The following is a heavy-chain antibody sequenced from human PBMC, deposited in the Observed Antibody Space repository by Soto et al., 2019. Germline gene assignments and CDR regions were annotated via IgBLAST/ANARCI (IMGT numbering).Heavy chain of an antibody. CDR3: ARSISSGWLVY. D-gene: IGHD6-19*01. CDR2: IHYSGST. J-gene: IGHJ4*02. V-gene: IGHV4-59*08. Sequence: QVQLQESGPGLVKPSETLSLTCTVSGGSISSYYWSWIRQPPGKGLEWIGYIHYSGSTNYNPSLKSRVTISVDTSKNQLSLKVSSVTAADTAVYYCARSISSGWLVYWGQGTLVTVSS. CDR1: GGSISSYY.